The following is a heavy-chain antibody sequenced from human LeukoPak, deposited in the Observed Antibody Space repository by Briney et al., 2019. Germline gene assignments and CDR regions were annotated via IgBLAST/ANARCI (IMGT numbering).Heavy chain of an antibody. Sequence: PGGSLRLSCAASGFTFSSYAMSWVRQAPGKGLEWVSAINGSGGSTYYADSVKGRFTIFRDNSKNTLYLQMNSLRAEDTAVYYCAKGTMVRGVIITPFDYWGQGTLVTVTS. CDR2: INGSGGST. J-gene: IGHJ4*02. D-gene: IGHD3-10*01. CDR3: AKGTMVRGVIITPFDY. V-gene: IGHV3-23*01. CDR1: GFTFSSYA.